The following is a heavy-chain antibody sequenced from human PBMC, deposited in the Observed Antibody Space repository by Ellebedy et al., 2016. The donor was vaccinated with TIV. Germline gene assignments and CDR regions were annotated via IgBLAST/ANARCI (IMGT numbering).Heavy chain of an antibody. Sequence: SETLSLTXAVYGGSFSGYYWSWIRQPPGRGLEWIGEINHGGGTYYNPSLRSRVTISVDTSKNQFSLKLSSVTAADTAVYYCARRGGSYALGYWGQGTLVTVSS. V-gene: IGHV4-34*01. J-gene: IGHJ4*02. CDR1: GGSFSGYY. CDR2: INHGGGT. D-gene: IGHD1-26*01. CDR3: ARRGGSYALGY.